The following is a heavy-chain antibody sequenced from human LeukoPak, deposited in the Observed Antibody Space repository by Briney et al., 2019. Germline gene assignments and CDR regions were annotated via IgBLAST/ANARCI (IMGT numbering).Heavy chain of an antibody. CDR3: ARGLLAGDYVNWYFDL. CDR2: INPHSGGT. D-gene: IGHD4-17*01. V-gene: IGHV1-2*02. J-gene: IGHJ2*01. Sequence: GASVKVSCKASGYTFTGYYIHWVRQAPGQGLEWMGWINPHSGGTNYAQKFQSRVTLTRDTSISTAFMELSRLTSDDTAVYYCARGLLAGDYVNWYFDLWAVAPWSLSPQ. CDR1: GYTFTGYY.